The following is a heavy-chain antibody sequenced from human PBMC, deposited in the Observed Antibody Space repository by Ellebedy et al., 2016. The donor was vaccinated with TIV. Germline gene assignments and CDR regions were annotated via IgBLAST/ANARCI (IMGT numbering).Heavy chain of an antibody. D-gene: IGHD3-10*01. J-gene: IGHJ6*02. CDR3: ASEYGSGSYYLDYYYYGMDV. CDR1: GYTFTSYA. CDR2: INTNTGNP. V-gene: IGHV7-4-1*01. Sequence: AASVKVSCKASGYTFTSYAMNWVRQAPGQGLEWMGWINTNTGNPTYAQGFTGRFVFSLDTSVSTAYLQICSLKAEDTAVYYCASEYGSGSYYLDYYYYGMDVWGQGTTVTVSS.